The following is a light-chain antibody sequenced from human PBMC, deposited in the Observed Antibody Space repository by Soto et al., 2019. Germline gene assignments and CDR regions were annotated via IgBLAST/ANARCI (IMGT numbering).Light chain of an antibody. CDR3: QQYNSYSK. V-gene: IGKV1-5*01. J-gene: IGKJ1*01. Sequence: DIQMAQSPSTLSASVGDTVTITCRASQSISSWLAWYPQKPGKAPKLLIYDASSLESGVPSRFSGSGSGTEFTLTISSLQPDDFATYYCQQYNSYSKFGQGTKG. CDR2: DAS. CDR1: QSISSW.